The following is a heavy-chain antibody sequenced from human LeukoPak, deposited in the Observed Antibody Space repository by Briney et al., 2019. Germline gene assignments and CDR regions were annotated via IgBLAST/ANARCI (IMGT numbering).Heavy chain of an antibody. CDR2: IYSVST. CDR1: GFTVSSNS. CDR3: ARVLRYCSGGNCYSGGLGYMDV. J-gene: IGHJ6*03. D-gene: IGHD2-15*01. Sequence: GGSLRLSCTVSGFTVSSNSMSWVRQAPGKGLEWVSFIYSVSTHYSDSVKGRFTISRDNSKNTLYLQMNSLRAEDTAVYYCARVLRYCSGGNCYSGGLGYMDVWGKGTTVTISS. V-gene: IGHV3-53*01.